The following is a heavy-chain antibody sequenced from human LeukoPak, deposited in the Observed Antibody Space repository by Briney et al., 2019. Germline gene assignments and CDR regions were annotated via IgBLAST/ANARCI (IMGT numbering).Heavy chain of an antibody. CDR2: INPSGGST. V-gene: IGHV1-46*01. CDR1: GYTFTSYY. Sequence: ASVKVSYKASGYTFTSYYMHWVRQAPGQGLEWMGIINPSGGSTSYAQKFQGRVTMTRDTSTSTVYMELSSLRSEDTAVYYCARAVVVVPAAIRFDPWGQGTLVTVSS. J-gene: IGHJ5*02. CDR3: ARAVVVVPAAIRFDP. D-gene: IGHD2-2*02.